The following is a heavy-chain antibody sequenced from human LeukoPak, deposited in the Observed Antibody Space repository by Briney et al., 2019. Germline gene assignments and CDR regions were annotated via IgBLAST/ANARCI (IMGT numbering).Heavy chain of an antibody. CDR1: GFTFSSYS. J-gene: IGHJ3*02. CDR3: AKMALTGSIFDI. CDR2: ISSSSSYI. V-gene: IGHV3-21*04. Sequence: GGSLRLSCAASGFTFSSYSMNWVRQAPGKGLEWVSSISSSSSYIYYADSVKGRFTISRDNAKNSLYLQMNSLRAEDTAVYYCAKMALTGSIFDIWGQGTMVTVSS. D-gene: IGHD3-9*01.